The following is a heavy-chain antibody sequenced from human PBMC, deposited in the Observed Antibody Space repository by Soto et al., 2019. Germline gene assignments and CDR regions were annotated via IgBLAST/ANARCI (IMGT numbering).Heavy chain of an antibody. Sequence: SGGSLRLSCAASRLTFSSHAMSWVRQAPGKGLEWVSGISDSGGSTYYADSVKGRFTISRDNSKNTLYLQMNSLRAEDTAVYYCAKGNGKEVWSEYPYLDYWGQGTQVTVSS. V-gene: IGHV3-23*01. J-gene: IGHJ4*02. CDR3: AKGNGKEVWSEYPYLDY. CDR1: RLTFSSHA. D-gene: IGHD3-3*01. CDR2: ISDSGGST.